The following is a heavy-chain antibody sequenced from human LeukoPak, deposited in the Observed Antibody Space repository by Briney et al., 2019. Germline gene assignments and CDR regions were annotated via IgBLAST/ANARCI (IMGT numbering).Heavy chain of an antibody. Sequence: PGGSLRLSCAASGFTFSTYGMTWVRQAPGKGLEWVAVISYDGTNKYYAESVKGRFTISRDNSKNMLYLQVNSLRAEDTAVYYCAKDRSIAAGGTVSEIDNWGQGTLVTVSS. D-gene: IGHD6-13*01. V-gene: IGHV3-30*18. CDR2: ISYDGTNK. J-gene: IGHJ4*02. CDR3: AKDRSIAAGGTVSEIDN. CDR1: GFTFSTYG.